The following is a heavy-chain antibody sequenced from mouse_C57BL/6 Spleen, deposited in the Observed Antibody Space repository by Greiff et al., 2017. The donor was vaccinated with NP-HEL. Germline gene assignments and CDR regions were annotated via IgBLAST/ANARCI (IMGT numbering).Heavy chain of an antibody. CDR2: IDPSDSET. V-gene: IGHV1-52*01. CDR1: GYTFTSYW. CDR3: AREGWDGYYVDY. J-gene: IGHJ2*01. D-gene: IGHD2-3*01. Sequence: QVQLQQPGAELVRPGSSVKLSCKASGYTFTSYWMHWVKQRPIQGLEWIGNIDPSDSETHYNQKFKDKATLTVDKSSSTAYMQLSSLTSEDSAVYYCAREGWDGYYVDYWGQGTTLTVSS.